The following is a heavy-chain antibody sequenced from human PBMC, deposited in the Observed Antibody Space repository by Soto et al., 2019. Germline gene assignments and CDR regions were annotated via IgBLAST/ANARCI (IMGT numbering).Heavy chain of an antibody. CDR3: ARDRTAVTVGSYYFVY. CDR2: ISYDGSNK. Sequence: QVQLVESGGHVVQPGRSLRLSCAASGFTFSSYAMHWVRQAPGKGLEWVAVISYDGSNKYYADSVKGRFTISRDNSKNTLDLQMNSLRAEDTAGYYCARDRTAVTVGSYYFVYWGQVTLVTVTS. CDR1: GFTFSSYA. J-gene: IGHJ4*02. D-gene: IGHD4-17*01. V-gene: IGHV3-30-3*01.